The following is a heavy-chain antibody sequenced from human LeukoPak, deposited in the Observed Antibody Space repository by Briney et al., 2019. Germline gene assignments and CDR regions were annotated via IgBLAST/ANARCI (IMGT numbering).Heavy chain of an antibody. V-gene: IGHV4-39*01. D-gene: IGHD3-22*01. CDR3: ARGATMIVVPYWFDP. CDR1: GGSISSYY. CDR2: IYYSGST. Sequence: PSETLSLTCTVSGGSISSYYWGWIRQPPGKGLEWIGSIYYSGSTYYNPSLKSRVTISVDTSKNQFSLKLSSVTAADTAVYYCARGATMIVVPYWFDPWGQGTLVTVSS. J-gene: IGHJ5*02.